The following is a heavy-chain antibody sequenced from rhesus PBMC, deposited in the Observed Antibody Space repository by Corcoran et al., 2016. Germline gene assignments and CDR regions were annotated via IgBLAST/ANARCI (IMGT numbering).Heavy chain of an antibody. CDR3: ARDRGIFGLVPKEGGLDS. CDR2: IYGRGGST. Sequence: QVQLQESGPGLVKPSETLSLTCAVSGGSISDSYYWSWIRQPPGKGLEWIGYIYGRGGSTYYNPSLKSRVTISTDTSKNQFSLKLSSVTAADTAVYYCARDRGIFGLVPKEGGLDSWGQGVVVTVSS. D-gene: IGHD3-3*01. CDR1: GGSISDSYY. J-gene: IGHJ6*01. V-gene: IGHV4-106*01.